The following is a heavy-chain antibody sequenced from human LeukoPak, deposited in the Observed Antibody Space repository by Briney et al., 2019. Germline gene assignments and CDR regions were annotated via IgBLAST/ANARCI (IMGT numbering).Heavy chain of an antibody. V-gene: IGHV3-20*04. CDR3: ARDLRVVITGSFDS. Sequence: GGSLRLSCAASGFSFDDYGLTWVRQALGKGLEWVSGINWNGDSTDYADSVKGRFAISRDNAKNSLYLQMNSLRAEDTALYYCARDLRVVITGSFDSWGQGTLVTVSS. CDR2: INWNGDST. J-gene: IGHJ4*02. CDR1: GFSFDDYG. D-gene: IGHD3-22*01.